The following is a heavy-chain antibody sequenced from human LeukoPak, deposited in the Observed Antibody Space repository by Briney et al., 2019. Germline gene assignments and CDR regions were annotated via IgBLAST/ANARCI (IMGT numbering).Heavy chain of an antibody. CDR3: ARDSTTYYYDSSDFDY. CDR2: INHSGST. J-gene: IGHJ4*02. D-gene: IGHD3-22*01. Sequence: PSETLSLTCAVYGGSFSGYYWSWIRQPPGKGLEWIGEINHSGSTNYNPSLKSRVTISVDTSKNQFSLKLSSVTAADTAVYYCARDSTTYYYDSSDFDYWGQGTLVTVSS. V-gene: IGHV4-34*01. CDR1: GGSFSGYY.